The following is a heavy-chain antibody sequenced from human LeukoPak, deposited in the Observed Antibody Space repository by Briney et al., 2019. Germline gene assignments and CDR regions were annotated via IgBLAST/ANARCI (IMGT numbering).Heavy chain of an antibody. V-gene: IGHV4-34*01. D-gene: IGHD3-16*02. CDR1: GGSFSGYY. CDR3: ARGGVRQPMDV. Sequence: PSETLSLTCAVYGGSFSGYYWSWIRQPPGKGLEWIGEINHSGSTNYNPSLKSRVTISVDTSKNQFSLKLSSVTAADTAVYYCARGGVRQPMDVWGKGTTVTVSS. J-gene: IGHJ6*03. CDR2: INHSGST.